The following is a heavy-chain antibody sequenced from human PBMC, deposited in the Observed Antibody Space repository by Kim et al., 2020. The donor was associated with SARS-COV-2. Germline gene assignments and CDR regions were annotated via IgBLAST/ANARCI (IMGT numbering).Heavy chain of an antibody. Sequence: STIYYADSVKGRFTISRDNAKNSVYLQMNSLRAEDTAVYYCARTGVVAFDIWGQGTMVTASS. D-gene: IGHD7-27*01. J-gene: IGHJ3*02. CDR3: ARTGVVAFDI. CDR2: STI. V-gene: IGHV3-48*04.